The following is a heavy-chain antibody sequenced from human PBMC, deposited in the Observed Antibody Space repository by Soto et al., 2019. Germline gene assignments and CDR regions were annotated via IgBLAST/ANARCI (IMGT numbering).Heavy chain of an antibody. J-gene: IGHJ5*02. CDR1: GYSFTNND. Sequence: ASVKVSCKASGYSFTNNDVSWVRQATGQGLEWMGWMNPGSGDTGYAQKFQGRVTMTRDISIATTYMELSSLRSDDTAIYYCARMETFGSLNWFDPWGQGTLVTVSS. D-gene: IGHD3-16*01. CDR3: ARMETFGSLNWFDP. V-gene: IGHV1-8*01. CDR2: MNPGSGDT.